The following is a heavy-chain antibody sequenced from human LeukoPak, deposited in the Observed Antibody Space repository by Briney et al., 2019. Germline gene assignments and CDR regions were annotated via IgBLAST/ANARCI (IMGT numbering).Heavy chain of an antibody. Sequence: SETLSLTCTVSGGSITSYHWSWIRQPPGKGLEWIGYIYYSGNTNYNPSLKSRVTISVDTSKNQFSLKLSSVTAADTAVYYCARGHNPPYSYGSRVIDYWGQGTLVTVSS. J-gene: IGHJ4*02. CDR1: GGSITSYH. CDR3: ARGHNPPYSYGSRVIDY. D-gene: IGHD5-18*01. CDR2: IYYSGNT. V-gene: IGHV4-59*12.